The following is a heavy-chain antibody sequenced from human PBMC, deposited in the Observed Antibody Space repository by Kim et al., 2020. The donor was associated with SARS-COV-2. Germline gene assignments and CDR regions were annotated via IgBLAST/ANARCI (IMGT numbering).Heavy chain of an antibody. CDR3: ARHGRGILTGYYNVLWRLDY. D-gene: IGHD3-9*01. J-gene: IGHJ4*02. V-gene: IGHV4-39*01. CDR2: IYYSGST. Sequence: SETLSLTCTVSGCYISSSSYYWGWIRQPPGKGLEWIGSIYYSGSTYYNPSLKSRVTISVDTSKNQFSRKLSSVTAADTAVYSCARHGRGILTGYYNVLWRLDYWGQGTQVTVSS. CDR1: GCYISSSSYY.